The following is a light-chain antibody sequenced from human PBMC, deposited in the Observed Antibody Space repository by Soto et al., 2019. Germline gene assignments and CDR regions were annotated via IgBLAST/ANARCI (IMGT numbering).Light chain of an antibody. J-gene: IGLJ1*01. V-gene: IGLV1-40*01. CDR2: GNS. CDR3: QSYDSSLSGSYV. Sequence: QSVLTQSPSVSGVPGQRVTISCTGSSSNIGAGYDVHWYQQLPGTAPKLLIYGNSNRPSGVPDRFSGSKSGTSASLAITGLQAEDEADYYCQSYDSSLSGSYVFGTGTKVTVL. CDR1: SSNIGAGYD.